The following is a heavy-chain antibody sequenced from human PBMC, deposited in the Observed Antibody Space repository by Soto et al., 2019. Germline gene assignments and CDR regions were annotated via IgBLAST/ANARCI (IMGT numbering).Heavy chain of an antibody. D-gene: IGHD4-17*01. Sequence: EVQLVESGGGLVKPGGSLRLSCAASGFTFSSDTLIWVRQAPGKGLECVSSISSSSSFIYYADSVKGRFTISRDNAKNSLYLQMNSLRAEDTAVYYCARHDYGLGGDACDIWGQGTLVTVSS. J-gene: IGHJ3*02. CDR1: GFTFSSDT. V-gene: IGHV3-21*01. CDR3: ARHDYGLGGDACDI. CDR2: ISSSSSFI.